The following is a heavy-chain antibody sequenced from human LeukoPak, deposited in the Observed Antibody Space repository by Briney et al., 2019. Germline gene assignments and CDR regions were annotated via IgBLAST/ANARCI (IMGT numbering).Heavy chain of an antibody. V-gene: IGHV4-39*07. J-gene: IGHJ5*02. CDR2: IYYSGST. Sequence: TSETLSLTCTVSGGSISSSSYYWGWIRQPPGKGLEWIGSIYYSGSTYYNPSLKSRVTISVDTSKNQFSLKLSSVTAADTAVYYCARVYNRVGWFDPWGQGTLVTVSS. CDR3: ARVYNRVGWFDP. CDR1: GGSISSSSYY. D-gene: IGHD5-24*01.